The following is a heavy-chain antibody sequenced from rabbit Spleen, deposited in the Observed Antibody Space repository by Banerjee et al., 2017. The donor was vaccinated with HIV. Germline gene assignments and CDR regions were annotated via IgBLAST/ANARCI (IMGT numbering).Heavy chain of an antibody. CDR3: ARGLMGGVNL. Sequence: QEHLKESGGGLVQPGGSLTLSCKASGIDLMTIAMSWVRQAPGKGLELIACIYTSSGNTWYASWVHGRFTISRSTSLNTVDLKMTSLTAADTATYFCARGLMGGVNLWGPGPWSPS. V-gene: IGHV1S43*01. CDR2: IYTSSGNT. CDR1: GIDLMTIA. J-gene: IGHJ4*01. D-gene: IGHD4-1*01.